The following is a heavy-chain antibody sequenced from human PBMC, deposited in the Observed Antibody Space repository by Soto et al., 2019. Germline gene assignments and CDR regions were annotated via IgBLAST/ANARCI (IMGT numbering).Heavy chain of an antibody. CDR3: ARGSQRDTAMVFDY. V-gene: IGHV4-34*01. J-gene: IGHJ4*02. CDR2: INHSGST. D-gene: IGHD5-18*01. Sequence: SETLSLTCAVYGGSFSGYYWSWIRQPPGKGLEWIGEINHSGSTNYNPSLKSRVTISVDTSKNQFSLKLSSVTAADTAVYYWARGSQRDTAMVFDYWGQGTLVTVSS. CDR1: GGSFSGYY.